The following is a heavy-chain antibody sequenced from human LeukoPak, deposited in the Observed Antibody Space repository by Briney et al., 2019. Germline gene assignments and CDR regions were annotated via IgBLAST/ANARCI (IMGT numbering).Heavy chain of an antibody. J-gene: IGHJ4*02. CDR3: ARGSPHIVVVPAAMNY. D-gene: IGHD2-2*01. CDR1: GYTFTGYY. CDR2: INPNSGGT. Sequence: ASVKVSCKASGYTFTGYYMHWVRQAPGQGLEWMGWINPNSGGTNYAQKFQGRVTMTRDTSISTAYMELSRLRSDDTAVYYCARGSPHIVVVPAAMNYWGQGTRVTVSS. V-gene: IGHV1-2*02.